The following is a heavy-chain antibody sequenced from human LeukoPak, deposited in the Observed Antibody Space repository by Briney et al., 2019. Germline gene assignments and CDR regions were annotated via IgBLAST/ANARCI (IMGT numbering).Heavy chain of an antibody. D-gene: IGHD6-25*01. Sequence: SENLSFTGTVATVSISSSSYFWGLIRQSPGEGLEWIGSIYYSGSTYYNPSLKTRVSISGDTSKNQFSLKLSSVTAADTAVYYCARQVRERGIGAAIDYWGQGTLVTVSS. CDR2: IYYSGST. J-gene: IGHJ4*02. CDR3: ARQVRERGIGAAIDY. V-gene: IGHV4-39*01. CDR1: TVSISSSSYF.